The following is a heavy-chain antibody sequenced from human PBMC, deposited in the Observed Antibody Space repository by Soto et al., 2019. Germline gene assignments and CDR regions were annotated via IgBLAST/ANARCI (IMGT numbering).Heavy chain of an antibody. CDR2: ISGSGDST. CDR1: GFNFSSSA. Sequence: VGSQRLSCAASGFNFSSSAMSWVRQAPGKGPEWVSGISGSGDSTYYADSVKGRFTVSRDNSKNTLYLQMNSLRAEDTAIFYCAKERSSGWSFDYWGQGTLVTVSS. V-gene: IGHV3-23*01. CDR3: AKERSSGWSFDY. J-gene: IGHJ4*02. D-gene: IGHD6-19*01.